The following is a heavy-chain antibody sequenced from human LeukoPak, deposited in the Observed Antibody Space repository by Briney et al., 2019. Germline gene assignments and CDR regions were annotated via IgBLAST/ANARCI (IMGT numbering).Heavy chain of an antibody. J-gene: IGHJ6*04. CDR3: GRRPGGSDYGMDV. V-gene: IGHV4-4*02. CDR1: GGSISSSNW. Sequence: PSGTLSLTCAVSGGSISSSNWWSWVRQPPGKGLEWIGEIYHSGSTNYNPSLKSRVTISVDKSKNQFSLKLSSVTAADTAVYYWGRRPGGSDYGMDVWGKGTRVTVSS. CDR2: IYHSGST. D-gene: IGHD3-10*01.